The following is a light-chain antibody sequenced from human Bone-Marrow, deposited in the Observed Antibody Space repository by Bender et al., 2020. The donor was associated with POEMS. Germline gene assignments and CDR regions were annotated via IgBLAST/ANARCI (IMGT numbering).Light chain of an antibody. CDR1: SSDVGAYNY. CDR3: SSYATISTV. V-gene: IGLV2-8*01. Sequence: QSALTQPPSASGSPGQSVTISCTGTSSDVGAYNYVSWYQHYPGKAPKLILYQVTKRPSGVPDRFSGSKSGTSASLTISGLQAEDEADYYCSSYATISTVFGGGTKVTVL. CDR2: QVT. J-gene: IGLJ3*02.